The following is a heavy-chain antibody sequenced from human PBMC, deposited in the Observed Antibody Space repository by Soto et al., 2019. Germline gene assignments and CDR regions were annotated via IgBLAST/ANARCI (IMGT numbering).Heavy chain of an antibody. CDR2: INYSGST. CDR1: GGSVSSGGYS. Sequence: TLSLTCTVSGGSVSSGGYSWSWIRQHPGKGLEWIGYINYSGSTYYNPSLKSRVTISVDTSKNQFSLKLTSVTAADTAVYYCAREDRNHYDSSGYYHWGQGTLVTVSS. CDR3: AREDRNHYDSSGYYH. J-gene: IGHJ4*02. V-gene: IGHV4-31*03. D-gene: IGHD3-22*01.